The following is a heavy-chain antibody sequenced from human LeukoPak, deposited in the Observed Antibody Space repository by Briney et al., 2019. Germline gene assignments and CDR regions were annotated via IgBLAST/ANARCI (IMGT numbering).Heavy chain of an antibody. Sequence: GGSLRLSCVGSGFTISNYWMHWVRQAPGTGLVWVSRIHPDGSITTYADSVKGRFTISRDNFKNTLYLQMNSLRAEDTAVYYCARGGSLRLFDYWGQGTLVTVSS. CDR2: IHPDGSIT. CDR3: ARGGSLRLFDY. J-gene: IGHJ4*02. CDR1: GFTISNYW. D-gene: IGHD6-13*01. V-gene: IGHV3-74*03.